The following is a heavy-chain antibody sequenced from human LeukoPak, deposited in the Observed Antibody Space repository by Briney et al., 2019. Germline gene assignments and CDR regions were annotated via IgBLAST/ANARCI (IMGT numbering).Heavy chain of an antibody. V-gene: IGHV3-33*01. Sequence: GGSLRLSCAASGFTFSSYGMHWVRQAPGKGLEWVAVIWYDGSDKYYADSVKGRFTISRDYSKNTLYLQMNSLRAEDTAVYYCARDKGGYSGYATWFDPWGQGTLVTVSS. CDR1: GFTFSSYG. J-gene: IGHJ5*02. CDR3: ARDKGGYSGYATWFDP. D-gene: IGHD5-12*01. CDR2: IWYDGSDK.